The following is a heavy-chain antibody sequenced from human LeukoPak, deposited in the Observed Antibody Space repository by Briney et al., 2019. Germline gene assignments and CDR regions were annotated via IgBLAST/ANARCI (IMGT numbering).Heavy chain of an antibody. CDR1: AFTFSSYW. CDR2: IKQDGSER. D-gene: IGHD6-19*01. J-gene: IGHJ4*02. V-gene: IGHV3-7*03. CDR3: ATGAGCGY. Sequence: GGSLRLSCAASAFTFSSYWMTWVRQAPGKGLEWVANIKQDGSERNYVDSVKGRFTISRDNAKNSLYLQMNTLRDEDTAVYYCATGAGCGYWGQGTLVTVSS.